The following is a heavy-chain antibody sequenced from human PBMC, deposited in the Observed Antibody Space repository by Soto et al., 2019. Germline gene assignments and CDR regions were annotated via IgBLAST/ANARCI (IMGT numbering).Heavy chain of an antibody. V-gene: IGHV1-18*04. D-gene: IGHD2-2*02. CDR2: ISAYNGNT. Sequence: ASVKVSCKASGYTFTSYGISWVRQAPGQGLEWMGWISAYNGNTNYAQKLQGRVTMTTDTSTSTAYMELRSLRSDDTAVYYCARDHPGCSSTSCYTGYYYYGMDVWGQGTTGTVS. CDR3: ARDHPGCSSTSCYTGYYYYGMDV. CDR1: GYTFTSYG. J-gene: IGHJ6*02.